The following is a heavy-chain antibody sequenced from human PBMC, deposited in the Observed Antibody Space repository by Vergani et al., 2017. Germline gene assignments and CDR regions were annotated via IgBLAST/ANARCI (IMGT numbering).Heavy chain of an antibody. Sequence: QVQLVQSGAEVKKPGASVKVSCKASGYTFTSYGISWVRQAPGQGLEWMGWISAYNGNTNYAQKLQGRVTMTTDTSTSTAYMELRSLRSDDTAVYSCARSVLLVTVVTESFDYWGQGTLVTVSS. D-gene: IGHD4-23*01. V-gene: IGHV1-18*01. J-gene: IGHJ4*02. CDR1: GYTFTSYG. CDR2: ISAYNGNT. CDR3: ARSVLLVTVVTESFDY.